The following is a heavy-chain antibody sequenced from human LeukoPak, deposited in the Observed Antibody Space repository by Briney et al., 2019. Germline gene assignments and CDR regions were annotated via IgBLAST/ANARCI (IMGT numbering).Heavy chain of an antibody. CDR2: ISYDGSNK. Sequence: PGGSLRLSCAASGFTFSSYAMHWVRQAPGKGLEWVAVISYDGSNKYYADSVKGRFTISRGNSKNTLYLQMNSLRAEDTAVYYCSHCGDAFDIWGQGTMVTVSS. D-gene: IGHD2-21*01. CDR3: SHCGDAFDI. J-gene: IGHJ3*02. CDR1: GFTFSSYA. V-gene: IGHV3-30*04.